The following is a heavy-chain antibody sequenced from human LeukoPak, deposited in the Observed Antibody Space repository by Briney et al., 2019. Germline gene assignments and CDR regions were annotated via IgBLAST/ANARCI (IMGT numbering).Heavy chain of an antibody. CDR1: SASISSSPYY. J-gene: IGHJ5*02. V-gene: IGHV4-39*01. Sequence: ETLSLTCTVSSASISSSPYYWGWIRQSPGKGLEWIGSIFYSGTAYYNPSLKSRVTISVDTSKNQFSLRVSSVTAADTAVYYCARQKKGVAVAASYFDPWGQGTLVTVSS. D-gene: IGHD6-19*01. CDR2: IFYSGTA. CDR3: ARQKKGVAVAASYFDP.